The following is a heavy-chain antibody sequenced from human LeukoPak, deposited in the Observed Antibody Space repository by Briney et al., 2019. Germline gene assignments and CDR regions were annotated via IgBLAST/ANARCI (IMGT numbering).Heavy chain of an antibody. J-gene: IGHJ3*01. CDR3: ARDIELST. D-gene: IGHD3-16*02. CDR2: ISFSGDNT. V-gene: IGHV3-23*01. Sequence: GGSLRLSCAASGFTFSAYSINWVRQAPGKGLEWVSLISFSGDNTYYTDSVKGRFTISRDNSKDTLYLQMNSLRAEDTAIYYCARDIELSTWGLGTMVTVSS. CDR1: GFTFSAYS.